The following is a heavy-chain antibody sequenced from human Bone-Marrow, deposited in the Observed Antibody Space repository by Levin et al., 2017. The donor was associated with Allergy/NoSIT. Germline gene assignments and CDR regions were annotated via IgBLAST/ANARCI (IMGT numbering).Heavy chain of an antibody. D-gene: IGHD2-15*01. CDR1: GYTFTSYN. Sequence: GESLKISCKTSGYTFTSYNVYWVRQAPGQGLEWMGYIHPNSGNTGYAQKFQGRVTVTRNSSITTAYMELSGLRSEDTAMYYCARGDCYSGSCYGPDWFDPWGQRTQVTVSS. CDR2: IHPNSGNT. V-gene: IGHV1-8*01. CDR3: ARGDCYSGSCYGPDWFDP. J-gene: IGHJ5*02.